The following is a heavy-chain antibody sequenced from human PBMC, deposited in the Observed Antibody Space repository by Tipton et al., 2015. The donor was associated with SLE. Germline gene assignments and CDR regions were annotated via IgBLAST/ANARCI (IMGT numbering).Heavy chain of an antibody. CDR3: ARVQRLPRSFDL. Sequence: SLRLSCVVSGFSFSNYGIHWVRQAPGKGLEWVAFIRYDGTNEYYADSVKGRFTISRDTSKNQVSLKLSSVTAADTALYYCARVQRLPRSFDLWGRGTLVTVSS. D-gene: IGHD1-1*01. V-gene: IGHV3-30*02. J-gene: IGHJ2*01. CDR1: GFSFSNYG. CDR2: IRYDGTNE.